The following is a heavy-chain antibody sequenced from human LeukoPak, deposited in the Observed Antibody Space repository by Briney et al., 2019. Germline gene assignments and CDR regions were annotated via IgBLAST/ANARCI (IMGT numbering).Heavy chain of an antibody. CDR1: GYTFTSYH. Sequence: ASVKVSCKASGYTFTSYHMHWVRQAPGQGLEWMGRINPNSGGTNYAQKFQGRVTMTRDTSISTAYMELSRLRSDDTAVYYCARQYSSPSNSDFDYWGQGTLVTVSS. CDR3: ARQYSSPSNSDFDY. D-gene: IGHD6-13*01. J-gene: IGHJ4*02. CDR2: INPNSGGT. V-gene: IGHV1-2*06.